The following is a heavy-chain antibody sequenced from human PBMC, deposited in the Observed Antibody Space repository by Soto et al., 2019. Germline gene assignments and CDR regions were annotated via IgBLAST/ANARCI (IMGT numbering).Heavy chain of an antibody. J-gene: IGHJ4*02. Sequence: EVQLVESGGGLVQPGGSLRLSCAASGFTFNSYWMHWFRQAPGKGLVWVSRINPDGRSTNYADSVKGRFTISRDNAKNTLYLQRNSLSAEDTAVYHCARGGLQGSGNHYNDNWGQGTLVTVSS. CDR1: GFTFNSYW. CDR2: INPDGRST. V-gene: IGHV3-74*01. CDR3: ARGGLQGSGNHYNDN. D-gene: IGHD3-10*01.